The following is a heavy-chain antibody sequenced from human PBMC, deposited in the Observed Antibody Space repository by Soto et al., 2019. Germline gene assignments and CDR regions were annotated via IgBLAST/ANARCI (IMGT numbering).Heavy chain of an antibody. CDR2: ITGSGDST. J-gene: IGHJ4*02. CDR3: AKVFVFTIREGFDY. V-gene: IGHV3-23*01. CDR1: GFTFSSYA. Sequence: EVQLLEAGGGLVQPGGSLRLYCAASGFTFSSYARSWVSQAPGKGLEWVSAITGSGDSTYYADSVKGRFTVSRDNAKNALYLQMNSLRAEDTAVYYCAKVFVFTIREGFDYWGLGTLGTVSS. D-gene: IGHD3-3*01.